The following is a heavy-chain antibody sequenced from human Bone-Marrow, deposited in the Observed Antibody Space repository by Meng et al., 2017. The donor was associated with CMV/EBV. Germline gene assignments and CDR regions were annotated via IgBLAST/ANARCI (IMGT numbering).Heavy chain of an antibody. D-gene: IGHD2-2*01. CDR2: IKSKTDGGTT. V-gene: IGHV3-15*01. Sequence: GESLKISCAASGFTFSNAWMSWVRQAPGKGLEWVGRIKSKTDGGTTDYAAPVKGRFTISRDDSKNTLYLQMNSLKTEDTAVYYCTTEPLGYCSSTSCPMPLDAFDIWGQGTMVTVSS. J-gene: IGHJ3*02. CDR3: TTEPLGYCSSTSCPMPLDAFDI. CDR1: GFTFSNAW.